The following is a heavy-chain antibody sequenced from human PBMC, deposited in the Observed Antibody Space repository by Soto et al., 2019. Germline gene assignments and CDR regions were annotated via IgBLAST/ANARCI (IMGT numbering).Heavy chain of an antibody. CDR3: ARSRVATMDY. CDR2: IYHGGGT. D-gene: IGHD5-12*01. Sequence: SETLSLTCAVSGASISSGGYSWSWIRQPPGKGLEWIGYIYHGGGTYYNPSLKSRVTISVDRSKNQLSLRLSSVTAADTAVYYCARSRVATMDYWGQGTLVTVSS. J-gene: IGHJ4*02. V-gene: IGHV4-30-2*01. CDR1: GASISSGGYS.